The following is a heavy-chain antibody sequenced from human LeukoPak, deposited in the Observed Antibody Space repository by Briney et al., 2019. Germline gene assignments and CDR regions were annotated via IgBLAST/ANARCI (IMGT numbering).Heavy chain of an antibody. Sequence: PSETLSLTCAVYGGSFSGYYWSWIRQPPGKGLEWIGEINNSGSTNYNPSLKSRVTISVDTSKNQFSLKLSSMTAADTAVYYCARGLRYFDWLLSLWGQGTLVTVSS. J-gene: IGHJ4*02. D-gene: IGHD3-9*01. CDR1: GGSFSGYY. CDR3: ARGLRYFDWLLSL. CDR2: INNSGST. V-gene: IGHV4-34*01.